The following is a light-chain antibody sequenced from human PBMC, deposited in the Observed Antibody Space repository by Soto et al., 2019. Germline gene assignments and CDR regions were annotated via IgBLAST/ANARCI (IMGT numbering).Light chain of an antibody. Sequence: EIVWKQSPATLSLSPGERATLACRSSQSVSSFLAWYQQKPGQAPRLLIYDASNRATSIPARFSGSGSETDFTLTISSLAPEDFAVYCCQQRSNWPLTFGGGTNVDI. CDR1: QSVSSF. CDR2: DAS. J-gene: IGKJ4*01. CDR3: QQRSNWPLT. V-gene: IGKV3-11*01.